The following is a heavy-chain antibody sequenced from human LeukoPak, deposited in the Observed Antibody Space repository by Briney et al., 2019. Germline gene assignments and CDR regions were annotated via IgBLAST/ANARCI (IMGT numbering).Heavy chain of an antibody. J-gene: IGHJ4*02. CDR1: GLTFSHAW. D-gene: IGHD3-10*01. CDR2: IKSTTEGETT. V-gene: IGHV3-15*01. Sequence: GGSLRLSCAASGLTFSHAWMSWVRQAPGKGLEWVGLIKSTTEGETTDYATPVKGRFSISRDDSKNTLYPQMNSLKTEDTAVYYCTSNMVQWGQGTLVTVSS. CDR3: TSNMVQ.